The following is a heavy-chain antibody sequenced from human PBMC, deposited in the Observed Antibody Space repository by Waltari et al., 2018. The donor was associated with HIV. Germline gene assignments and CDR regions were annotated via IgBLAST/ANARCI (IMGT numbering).Heavy chain of an antibody. CDR1: GFNFRNFA. D-gene: IGHD2-8*01. J-gene: IGHJ3*01. CDR2: LSGSGSTA. V-gene: IGHV3-23*01. CDR3: AKSMRDLRPSAFDV. Sequence: EVQLLESGGGLVQPGGSLSLSCAASGFNFRNFAMSWVRQAPGKGPEWVSALSGSGSTASYADYVKVRFTISRDFSNNTLFLQMNNLRAEDTAVYFCAKSMRDLRPSAFDVWGQGTMVAISS.